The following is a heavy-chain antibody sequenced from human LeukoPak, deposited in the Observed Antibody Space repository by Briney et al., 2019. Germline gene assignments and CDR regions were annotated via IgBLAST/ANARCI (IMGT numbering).Heavy chain of an antibody. Sequence: GGSLRLSCAASGFTFSSYSMNWVRQAPGKGLEWVAVISYDGSTQYYADSVKGRFFISRDDSSSTLFLQMNSLRPEDTAVYFCVRDHSTAFDSWGQGTLVTVSS. J-gene: IGHJ4*02. CDR3: VRDHSTAFDS. CDR1: GFTFSSYS. V-gene: IGHV3-30*03. CDR2: ISYDGSTQ.